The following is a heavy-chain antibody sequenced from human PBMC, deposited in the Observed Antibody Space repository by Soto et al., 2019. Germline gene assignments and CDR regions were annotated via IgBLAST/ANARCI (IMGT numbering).Heavy chain of an antibody. V-gene: IGHV5-51*01. J-gene: IGHJ5*02. CDR3: ARKDKSGYFNWFDP. CDR1: GYRFTSYW. D-gene: IGHD3-22*01. CDR2: IFPSDSDT. Sequence: GESLKISCRTSGYRFTSYWIAWVLQMPGKGLEWMGIIFPSDSDTRYSPSFRGQVTISADRSTSTVFLQWASLKASDTAVYLCARKDKSGYFNWFDPWGQGTLVTVSS.